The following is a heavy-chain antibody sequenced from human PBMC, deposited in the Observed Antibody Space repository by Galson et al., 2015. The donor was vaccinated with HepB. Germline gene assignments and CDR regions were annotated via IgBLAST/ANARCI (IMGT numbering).Heavy chain of an antibody. V-gene: IGHV4-39*01. CDR3: AKSGWYYESSGYTIIDAFDI. J-gene: IGHJ3*02. Sequence: ETLSLTRTVSGGSISSSSYYWGWIRQPPGKGLEWIGSIYYSGSTYYNPSLKSRVTISVDTSKNQFSLKLSSVTAADTAVYYCAKSGWYYESSGYTIIDAFDIWGQGTMVTVSS. D-gene: IGHD3-22*01. CDR1: GGSISSSSYY. CDR2: IYYSGST.